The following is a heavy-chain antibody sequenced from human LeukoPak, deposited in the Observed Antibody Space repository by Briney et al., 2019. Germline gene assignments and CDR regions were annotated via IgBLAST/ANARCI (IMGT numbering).Heavy chain of an antibody. V-gene: IGHV4-4*07. D-gene: IGHD4-11*01. CDR2: FYISGST. CDR1: GGSISSYY. Sequence: PSETLSLTCTASGGSISSYYWSWIRQPAGKGLEWIWRFYISGSTNYNPSLKSRVTMSVDTSKNQFSLRLNSVTAADTAVYYCARDFLLQSEGLFDYWGQGTLVTVSS. J-gene: IGHJ4*02. CDR3: ARDFLLQSEGLFDY.